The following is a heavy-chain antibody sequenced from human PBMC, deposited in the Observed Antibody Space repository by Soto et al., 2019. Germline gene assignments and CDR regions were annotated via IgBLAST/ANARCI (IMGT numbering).Heavy chain of an antibody. CDR2: ISAYNGNT. J-gene: IGHJ4*02. D-gene: IGHD1-1*01. Sequence: ASVKVSCKASGYTFTSYGISWVRQAPGQGLEWMGWISAYNGNTNDAQKFQGRVTMTTDTSTSTAYMELRSLKSDDTAVYYCARDTTLTYFDYWGQGTLVTVSS. CDR3: ARDTTLTYFDY. V-gene: IGHV1-18*01. CDR1: GYTFTSYG.